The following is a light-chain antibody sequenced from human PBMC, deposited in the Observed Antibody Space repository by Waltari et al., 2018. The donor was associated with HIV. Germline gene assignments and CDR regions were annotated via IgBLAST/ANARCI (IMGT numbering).Light chain of an antibody. Sequence: QSALTQPPSASGSLGHSVTISCTGSSTVLGAYDSVSWFQQHPHTAPKLLLYEVTRRPSTVSDRCSGSRSGNTAFLTVAGLQPDDEATYFCSSYGDSLRVLFGGGTNVTVL. CDR2: EVT. CDR3: SSYGDSLRVL. CDR1: STVLGAYDS. J-gene: IGLJ3*02. V-gene: IGLV2-8*01.